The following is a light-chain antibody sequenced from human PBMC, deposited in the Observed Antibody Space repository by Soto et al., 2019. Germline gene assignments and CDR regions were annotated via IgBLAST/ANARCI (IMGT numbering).Light chain of an antibody. J-gene: IGKJ1*01. CDR3: QQYSNSPRT. CDR1: QSVSSIY. V-gene: IGKV3-20*01. Sequence: EIVLTQSPGTLSLSPGERATLSCRASQSVSSIYLAWYQQKPGQAPRLLIYGASSRATGIPDRFSGSGSGTDFTLTISRLEPEDFAVYYCQQYSNSPRTSRQRTQVDIK. CDR2: GAS.